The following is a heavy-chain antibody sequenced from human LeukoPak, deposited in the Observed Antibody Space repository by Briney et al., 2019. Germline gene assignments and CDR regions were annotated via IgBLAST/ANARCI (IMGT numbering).Heavy chain of an antibody. CDR2: ISSNSGGT. CDR3: ARNYGGNSKYFDY. V-gene: IGHV1-2*02. CDR1: GYTFTAYY. D-gene: IGHD4-23*01. Sequence: ASVKVSCKASGYTFTAYYMHWVRQAPGQGLEWMGWISSNSGGTNYSQNFQGRVTMPRDTSISTVYMELSRLTSDDTAVYYCARNYGGNSKYFDYWGQGTLVTVSS. J-gene: IGHJ4*02.